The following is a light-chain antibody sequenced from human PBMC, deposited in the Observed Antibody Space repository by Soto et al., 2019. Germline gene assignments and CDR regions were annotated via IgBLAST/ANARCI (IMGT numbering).Light chain of an antibody. CDR1: QSLANSR. CDR3: HQYQTSPWT. J-gene: IGKJ1*01. V-gene: IGKV3-20*01. Sequence: EIVLTQSPGTLSLSPGERSTLSCRSSQSLANSRLAWYRQKPGQAPRLLIYDVSRRATGIPDRFSGSGSGTDFTLSISRLEPEDFAVYFCHQYQTSPWTFGRGTKVDIK. CDR2: DVS.